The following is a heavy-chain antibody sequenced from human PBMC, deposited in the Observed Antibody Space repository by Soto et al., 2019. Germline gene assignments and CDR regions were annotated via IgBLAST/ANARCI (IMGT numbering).Heavy chain of an antibody. V-gene: IGHV5-51*01. J-gene: IGHJ6*02. CDR1: GYSFTSYW. CDR2: IYPGDSDT. Sequence: PGESLKISCKGSGYSFTSYWIGWVRQMPGKGLEWMGIIYPGDSDTRYSPSFQGQVTISADKSISTAYLQWSSLKASDTAMYYCARRGSISSPYYYYYGMDVWGQGTTVTVSS. CDR3: ARRGSISSPYYYYYGMDV. D-gene: IGHD3-3*02.